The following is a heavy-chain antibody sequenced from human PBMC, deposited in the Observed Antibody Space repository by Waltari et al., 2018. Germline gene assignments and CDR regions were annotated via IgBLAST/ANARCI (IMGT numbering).Heavy chain of an antibody. J-gene: IGHJ5*02. CDR1: GYSFTTYD. D-gene: IGHD2-2*01. CDR3: ARAVRNQLLSDP. CDR2: MNPISGNT. Sequence: QVQLVQSGAEVKKPGASVKVACRASGYSFTTYDITWARLAPGQGLEWMGWMNPISGNTSSAQKFQGRVSMTGDPSINTAYMELSSLTFDDTAVYYCARAVRNQLLSDPWGQGTLVVVSS. V-gene: IGHV1-8*02.